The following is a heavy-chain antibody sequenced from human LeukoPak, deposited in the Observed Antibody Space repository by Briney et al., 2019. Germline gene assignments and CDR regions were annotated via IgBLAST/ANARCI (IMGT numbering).Heavy chain of an antibody. CDR3: ARDSDYSLDY. CDR1: GFTVSSYA. Sequence: GGSLRLSWPASGFTVSSYAMHWVSQAPGKGLEWVAVISYDGSNKYYADSVKGRFTISRDNSKNTLYLQMNSLRAEDTAVYYCARDSDYSLDYWGQGTLVTVSS. CDR2: ISYDGSNK. D-gene: IGHD2-21*01. J-gene: IGHJ4*02. V-gene: IGHV3-30-3*01.